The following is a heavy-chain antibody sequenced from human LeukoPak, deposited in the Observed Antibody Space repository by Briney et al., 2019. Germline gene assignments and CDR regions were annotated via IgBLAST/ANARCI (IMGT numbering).Heavy chain of an antibody. Sequence: GGSLRLSCAASGFIFRNYAMSWVRQAPGKGLECVSAITGSGDTTYYADSVKGRFTISRDNSKNTLYVEMNTLRAEDTAVYYCAKWGDYDILTGYYVSDFWGQGTLVTVSS. CDR2: ITGSGDTT. V-gene: IGHV3-23*01. CDR1: GFIFRNYA. CDR3: AKWGDYDILTGYYVSDF. J-gene: IGHJ4*02. D-gene: IGHD3-9*01.